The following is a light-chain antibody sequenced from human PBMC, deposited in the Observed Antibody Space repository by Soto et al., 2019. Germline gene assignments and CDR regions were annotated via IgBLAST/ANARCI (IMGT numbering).Light chain of an antibody. CDR3: SSYTSSSTVV. CDR1: SSDVGGYDY. J-gene: IGLJ2*01. Sequence: QSALTPPASVSGSPGQSITISCTGTSSDVGGYDYVSWYQQHPGKAPKLMIYNVRNRPSGVSNRFSGSKAGNTASLTISGLQAEDEAAYYCSSYTSSSTVVFGGGTKLTVL. V-gene: IGLV2-14*01. CDR2: NVR.